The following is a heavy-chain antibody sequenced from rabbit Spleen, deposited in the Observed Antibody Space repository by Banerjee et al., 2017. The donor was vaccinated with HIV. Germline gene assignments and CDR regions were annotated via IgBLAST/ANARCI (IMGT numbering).Heavy chain of an antibody. Sequence: QSLEESGGDLVKPRASLTLTCTASGFDFSSSYYMSWVRQAPGKGLEWIGCISTGSSGSTWFASWAKGRFTISKTSSTTVTLQMTSLTVADTATYFCARDLDGVIGWNFGWWGPGTLVTVS. CDR3: ARDLDGVIGWNFGW. V-gene: IGHV1S40*01. J-gene: IGHJ4*01. CDR2: ISTGSSGST. D-gene: IGHD1-1*01. CDR1: GFDFSSSYY.